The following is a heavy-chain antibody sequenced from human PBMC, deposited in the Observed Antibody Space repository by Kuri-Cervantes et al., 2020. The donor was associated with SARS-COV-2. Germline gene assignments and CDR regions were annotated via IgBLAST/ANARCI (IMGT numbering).Heavy chain of an antibody. CDR2: ISAYNGNT. D-gene: IGHD7-27*01. J-gene: IGHJ4*02. Sequence: ASVKVSCKASGYTFTGYYMHWVRQAPGQGLEWMGWISAYNGNTNYAQKLQGRVTMTTDTSTSTAYMELRSLRSDDTAVYYCARGRTGESSRFDHWGQGTLVTVSS. V-gene: IGHV1-18*04. CDR3: ARGRTGESSRFDH. CDR1: GYTFTGYY.